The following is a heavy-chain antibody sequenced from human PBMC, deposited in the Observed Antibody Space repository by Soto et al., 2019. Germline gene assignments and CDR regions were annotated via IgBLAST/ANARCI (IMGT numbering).Heavy chain of an antibody. J-gene: IGHJ4*02. CDR3: ARSAETLGYCSGGSCFYFDY. CDR1: GGTFSSYA. D-gene: IGHD2-15*01. CDR2: IIPIFGTA. Sequence: QVQLAQSGAEVKKPGSSVKVSCKASGGTFSSYAISWVRQAPGQGLEWMGGIIPIFGTANYAQKFQGRVTITADESTSTAYMELSSLRSEDTAVYYCARSAETLGYCSGGSCFYFDYWGQGTLVTVSS. V-gene: IGHV1-69*01.